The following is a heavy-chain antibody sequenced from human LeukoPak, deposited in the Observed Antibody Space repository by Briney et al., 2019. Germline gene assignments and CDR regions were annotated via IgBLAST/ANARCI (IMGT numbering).Heavy chain of an antibody. CDR3: ARATIMTTDAFDI. D-gene: IGHD3-16*01. Sequence: PGGSLRLSCAASGFTFSSYAMSWVRQAPGKGLEWVSAISGSGGSTYYADSVKGRFTISRDNSKNTLYLQMSSLRAEDTAVYYCARATIMTTDAFDIWGQGTMVTVSS. J-gene: IGHJ3*02. CDR1: GFTFSSYA. V-gene: IGHV3-23*01. CDR2: ISGSGGST.